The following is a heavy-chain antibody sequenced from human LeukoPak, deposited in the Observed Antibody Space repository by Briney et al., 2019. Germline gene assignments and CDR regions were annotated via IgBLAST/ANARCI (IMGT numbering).Heavy chain of an antibody. Sequence: GGSLRLSCAASGFTFSSYWMHWVRQAPGKGLVWVSRINTDGSSTSYADSVKGRFTISRDNAKNTLYLQINSLKTEDTAVYYCAQSGSYAAFDYWGQGTLVTVSS. CDR3: AQSGSYAAFDY. CDR2: INTDGSST. CDR1: GFTFSSYW. D-gene: IGHD3-16*01. J-gene: IGHJ4*02. V-gene: IGHV3-74*01.